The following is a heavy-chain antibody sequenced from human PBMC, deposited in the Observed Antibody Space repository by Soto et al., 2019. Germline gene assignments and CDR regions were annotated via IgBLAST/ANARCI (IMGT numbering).Heavy chain of an antibody. J-gene: IGHJ6*03. CDR2: ISSSGSTI. D-gene: IGHD6-13*01. CDR3: ARAVAAAGYYYYYYYYMDV. Sequence: QVQLVESGGGLVKPGGSLRLSCAASGFTFSDYYISWIRQALGKGLEWVSYISSSGSTIYYADSVKGRFTISRHNAKNSLYLQMNSLRAEDTAVYYCARAVAAAGYYYYYYYYMDVWGKGTTVTVSS. CDR1: GFTFSDYY. V-gene: IGHV3-11*01.